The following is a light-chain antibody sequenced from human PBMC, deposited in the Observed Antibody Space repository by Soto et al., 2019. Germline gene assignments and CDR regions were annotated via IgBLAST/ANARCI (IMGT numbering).Light chain of an antibody. V-gene: IGKV1-5*01. CDR1: QSISNW. CDR2: DAS. CDR3: QQYNSSPLT. Sequence: DIQMTQSPSTLSASVGDRVTITCRANQSISNWLAWYQQRPGKAPNVLIYDASSLQSGVPSRFSGSGYGREFTLSISNLQPADLATYYCQQYNSSPLTFGGGTKVEIK. J-gene: IGKJ4*01.